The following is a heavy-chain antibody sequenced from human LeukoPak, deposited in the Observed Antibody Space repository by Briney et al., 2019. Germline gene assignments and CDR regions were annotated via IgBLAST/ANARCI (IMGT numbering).Heavy chain of an antibody. J-gene: IGHJ3*02. CDR1: GSTFSRFW. D-gene: IGHD3-16*01. CDR3: ARDVEGGTFDI. Sequence: GVSLRLSCAASGSTFSRFWMNWVRQAPGRGLEWVANIDQSGGRNNYVDSVKGRFTISRDNAKNSLFLEMSSLRADDTAVYFCARDVEGGTFDIWGQGTTVTVSS. V-gene: IGHV3-7*05. CDR2: IDQSGGRN.